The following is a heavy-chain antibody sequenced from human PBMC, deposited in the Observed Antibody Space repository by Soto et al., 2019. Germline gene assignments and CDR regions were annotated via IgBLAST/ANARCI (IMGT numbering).Heavy chain of an antibody. Sequence: SETLSLTCAVYGGSFSGYYWSWIRQPPGKGLEWIGEINHSGSTNYNPSLKSRVTISVDTSKNQFSLKLSSVTAADTAVYYCAIREIKYTSRSSPRRVAASFVDYWGQGTLVTVSS. CDR2: INHSGST. CDR3: AIREIKYTSRSSPRRVAASFVDY. D-gene: IGHD2-15*01. J-gene: IGHJ4*02. CDR1: GGSFSGYY. V-gene: IGHV4-34*01.